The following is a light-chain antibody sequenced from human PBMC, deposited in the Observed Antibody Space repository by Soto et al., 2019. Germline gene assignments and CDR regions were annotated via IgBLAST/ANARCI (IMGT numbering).Light chain of an antibody. V-gene: IGLV2-14*01. Sequence: QSVLTQPASVSGSPGQSITISCTGTSSDVGGYDYVSWYKQHPGKVPKLMIYDVSSRPSGVSNRFSGSKSGNTASLTISGLQAEDDADYYCSSYASSSTLVFGGGTKLTVL. J-gene: IGLJ2*01. CDR3: SSYASSSTLV. CDR2: DVS. CDR1: SSDVGGYDY.